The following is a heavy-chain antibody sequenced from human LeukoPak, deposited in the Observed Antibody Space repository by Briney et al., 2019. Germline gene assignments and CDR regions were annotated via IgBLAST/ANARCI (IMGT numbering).Heavy chain of an antibody. D-gene: IGHD2-15*01. CDR1: GFTFSNYW. Sequence: GGSLRLSCAASGFTFSNYWMHWFRQAPGKGLVWVSVIYSGGSTYYADSVKGRFTISRDNSKNTLYLQMNSLRAEDTAVYYCARGWPQGDFDLWGRGTLVTVSS. CDR3: ARGWPQGDFDL. CDR2: IYSGGST. J-gene: IGHJ2*01. V-gene: IGHV3-53*01.